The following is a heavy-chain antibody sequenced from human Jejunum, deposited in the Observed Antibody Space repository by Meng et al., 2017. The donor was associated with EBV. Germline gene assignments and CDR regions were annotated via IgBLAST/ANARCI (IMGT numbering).Heavy chain of an antibody. D-gene: IGHD3-16*02. Sequence: QVQLQQSGPXLVEPXXXLSLTCAISGDSISNSGAPWNWIRQSPSRGLEWLGRTYYRSKWGDDYAESVKGRITISADTSKNHFSLQLNSVTPEDTAVYFCARDYLWAFDYWGQGTLVTVSS. CDR3: ARDYLWAFDY. CDR1: GDSISNSGAP. V-gene: IGHV6-1*01. J-gene: IGHJ4*02. CDR2: TYYRSKWGD.